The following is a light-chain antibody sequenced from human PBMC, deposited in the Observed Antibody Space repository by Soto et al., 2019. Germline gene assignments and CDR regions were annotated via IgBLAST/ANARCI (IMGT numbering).Light chain of an antibody. V-gene: IGKV1-5*01. CDR1: QSISSW. CDR2: DAS. CDR3: QPYNHWRT. Sequence: DIQMTQSPSTLSASVGDRVTITCRASQSISSWLAWYQQKPGKAPKLLIYDASSLESGVPSRFSGSGSGTEFTLTISSLQPDDFAVYYCQPYNHWRTFGQGTKVDNK. J-gene: IGKJ1*01.